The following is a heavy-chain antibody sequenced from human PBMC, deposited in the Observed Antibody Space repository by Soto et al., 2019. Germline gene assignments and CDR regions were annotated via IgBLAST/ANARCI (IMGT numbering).Heavy chain of an antibody. Sequence: SVKLSCKASGGTFSSYAITWVRQAPGQGLEWMGGIFPFFGTTNYAQKFQGRVTITADESTSTAYMELSSLRSEDTAVYYCARDCMVRGPSNYYHYDGMDVWGQGTTVTVSS. V-gene: IGHV1-69*13. CDR3: ARDCMVRGPSNYYHYDGMDV. J-gene: IGHJ6*02. CDR1: GGTFSSYA. CDR2: IFPFFGTT. D-gene: IGHD3-10*01.